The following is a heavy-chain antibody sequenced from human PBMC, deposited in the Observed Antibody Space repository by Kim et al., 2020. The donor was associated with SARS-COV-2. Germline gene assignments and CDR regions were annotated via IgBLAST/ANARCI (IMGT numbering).Heavy chain of an antibody. Sequence: YADTVKGRLTIPRDNAKNSLYLQMNSLRAEDTAVYYCASHPAAGPNFDYWGQGTLVTVSS. CDR3: ASHPAAGPNFDY. V-gene: IGHV3-11*04. J-gene: IGHJ4*02. D-gene: IGHD6-13*01.